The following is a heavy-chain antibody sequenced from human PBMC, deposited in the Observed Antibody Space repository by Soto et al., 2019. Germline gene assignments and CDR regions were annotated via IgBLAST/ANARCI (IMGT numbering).Heavy chain of an antibody. Sequence: ASVKVSCKASGYTFTSYYMHWVRQVPGQGLEWMGIINPSGGSTSYAQKFQGRVTMTRDTSTSTVYMELSSLRSEDTAVYYCARMDYGDYSDYWGQGTLVTVSS. V-gene: IGHV1-46*03. D-gene: IGHD4-17*01. J-gene: IGHJ4*02. CDR2: INPSGGST. CDR1: GYTFTSYY. CDR3: ARMDYGDYSDY.